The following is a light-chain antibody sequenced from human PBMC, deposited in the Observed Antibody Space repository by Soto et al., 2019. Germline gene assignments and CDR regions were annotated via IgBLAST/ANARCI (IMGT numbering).Light chain of an antibody. V-gene: IGKV1-39*01. Sequence: IQMTQSASSQSASVRARLTITCRASQSISSYLNWYQQKPGKAPKLLIYAASSLQSGVPSRFSGSGSGTDFTLTISSLQPEDFATYYCQQSYSTPLTFGQRRRLEVK. CDR2: AAS. J-gene: IGKJ5*01. CDR1: QSISSY. CDR3: QQSYSTPLT.